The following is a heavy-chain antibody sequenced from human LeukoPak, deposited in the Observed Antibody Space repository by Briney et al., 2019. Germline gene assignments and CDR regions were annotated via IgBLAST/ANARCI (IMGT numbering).Heavy chain of an antibody. V-gene: IGHV3-21*01. D-gene: IGHD2-2*01. J-gene: IGHJ4*02. CDR3: AREDRNQLLN. CDR2: ISSSSSYI. CDR1: GFTFSSYS. Sequence: PGGPLRLSCAASGFTFSSYSMHWVRQAPGKGLEWVSSISSSSSYIYYADSVKGRFTISRDNAKNSLYLQMNSLRAEDTAVYYCAREDRNQLLNWGQGTLVTVSS.